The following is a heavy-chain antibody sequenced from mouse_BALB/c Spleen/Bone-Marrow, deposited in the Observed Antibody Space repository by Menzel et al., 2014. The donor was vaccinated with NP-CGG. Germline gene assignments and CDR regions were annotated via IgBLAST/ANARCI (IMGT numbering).Heavy chain of an antibody. CDR3: ATLTGTLDY. V-gene: IGHV14-3*02. CDR1: GFNIKDPY. D-gene: IGHD4-1*01. Sequence: VQLQQSGAELVKPGASVKLSCTTSGFNIKDPYIHWVKQRPEQGLEWIGRIDPANYNTQYDPKFQGKATITADTPSNAAYLQLNSLTSEDTAVYYCATLTGTLDYWGQGTPVTVSA. CDR2: IDPANYNT. J-gene: IGHJ3*01.